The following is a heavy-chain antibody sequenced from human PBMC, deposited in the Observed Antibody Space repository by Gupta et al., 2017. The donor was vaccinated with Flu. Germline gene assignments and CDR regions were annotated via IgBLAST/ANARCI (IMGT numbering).Heavy chain of an antibody. CDR1: GLIFRSFL. CDR2: IAADGSVK. CDR3: VRNRGWQQFDY. V-gene: IGHV3-7*01. Sequence: EVQLVESGGGLVQPGGALRLSCSVYGLIFRSFLLYWVRQAPGEGLEWVANIAADGSVKNYADSVKDRFTISRDDARNLLYLHMNSLRPEDTAVYYCVRNRGWQQFDYWGQGALVSVSS. J-gene: IGHJ4*02. D-gene: IGHD5-24*01.